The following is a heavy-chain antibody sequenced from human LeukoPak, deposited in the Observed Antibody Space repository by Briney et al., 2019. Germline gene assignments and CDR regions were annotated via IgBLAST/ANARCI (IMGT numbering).Heavy chain of an antibody. CDR3: ARLPGYYYDSSGYYNNRRVY. V-gene: IGHV4-34*01. CDR1: GGSFSGYY. Sequence: MTSETLSLTCAVYGGSFSGYYWSWIRQPPGKGLEWIGEINHSGSTNYHPSLKSRVTISVDTSKNQFSLKLSSVTAADTAVYYCARLPGYYYDSSGYYNNRRVYWGQGTLVTVSS. J-gene: IGHJ4*02. CDR2: INHSGST. D-gene: IGHD3-22*01.